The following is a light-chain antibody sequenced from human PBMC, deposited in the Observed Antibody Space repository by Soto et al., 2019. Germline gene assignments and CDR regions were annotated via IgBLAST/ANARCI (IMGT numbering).Light chain of an antibody. J-gene: IGKJ4*01. CDR3: QHYGNSAIT. CDR2: DAS. CDR1: QSVSRDF. V-gene: IGKV3-20*01. Sequence: EIMLTQSPGTLSVSPGERATLSCRASQSVSRDFIAWYQQKPGQAPRLLIYDASTRATGSPARFSGSGSGTDFTLTINRLEPEDFAVYHCQHYGNSAITFGGGTKLEIK.